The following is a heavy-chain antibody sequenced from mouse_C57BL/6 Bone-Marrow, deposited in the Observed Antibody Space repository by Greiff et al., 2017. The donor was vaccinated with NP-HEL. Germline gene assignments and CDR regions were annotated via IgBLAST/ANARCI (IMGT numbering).Heavy chain of an antibody. CDR3: ARRDYGAFAY. V-gene: IGHV3-6*01. CDR2: ISYDGSN. D-gene: IGHD1-1*02. Sequence: EVQVVESGPGLVKPSQSLSLTCSVTGYSITSGYYWNWIRQFPGNKLEWMGYISYDGSNNYNPSLKNRISITRDTSKNQFFLKLNSVTTEDTATYYCARRDYGAFAYWGQGTLVTVSA. J-gene: IGHJ3*01. CDR1: GYSITSGYY.